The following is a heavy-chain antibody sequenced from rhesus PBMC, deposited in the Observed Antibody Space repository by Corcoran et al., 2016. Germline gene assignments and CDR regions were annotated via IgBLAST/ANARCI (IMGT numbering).Heavy chain of an antibody. V-gene: IGHV4-65*01. CDR3: ARGWNGFDY. CDR2: ISGSSGST. J-gene: IGHJ4*01. D-gene: IGHD1-32*01. Sequence: QVQLQESGPGLVKPSETLSLTCAVSGGSVSSSNWWSWIRQPPGKGLEWIGYISGSSGSTYYNPSLKSRDTISTDASKNQFSLKLSSVTAADTAVYYCARGWNGFDYWGQGVLVTVSS. CDR1: GGSVSSSNW.